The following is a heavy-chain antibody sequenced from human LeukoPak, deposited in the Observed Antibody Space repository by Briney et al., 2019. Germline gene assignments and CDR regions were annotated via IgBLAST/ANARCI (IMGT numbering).Heavy chain of an antibody. CDR2: ITAYNGKA. CDR3: ARDLDSSGWVLDY. D-gene: IGHD6-19*01. Sequence: GASVKVSCKASGYTFTTYGISWVRQAPAQGLEWMGWITAYNGKANYAQQLQGRVTITTDTSTSTAYMELRSLRSEDTAVYYCARDLDSSGWVLDYWGQGTLVTVSS. V-gene: IGHV1-18*04. J-gene: IGHJ4*02. CDR1: GYTFTTYG.